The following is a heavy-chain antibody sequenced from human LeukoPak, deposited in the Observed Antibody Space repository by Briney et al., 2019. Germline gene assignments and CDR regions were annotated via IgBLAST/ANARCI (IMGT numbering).Heavy chain of an antibody. CDR1: GGSIINYY. Sequence: SETLSLTCTVSGGSIINYYWSWIRQPVGKGLEWIGRIYASGSTSYNPSPKSRVTISVDKSKKQFSLKLTSVTAADTAVYYCARGEGAIAVAGYFDYWGQGTLVTVSS. V-gene: IGHV4-4*07. CDR3: ARGEGAIAVAGYFDY. D-gene: IGHD6-19*01. CDR2: IYASGST. J-gene: IGHJ4*02.